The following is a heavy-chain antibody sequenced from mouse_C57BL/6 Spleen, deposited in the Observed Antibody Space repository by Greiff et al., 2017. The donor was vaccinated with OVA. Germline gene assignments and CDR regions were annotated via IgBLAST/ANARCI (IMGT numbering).Heavy chain of an antibody. D-gene: IGHD2-5*01. CDR1: GYAFSSSW. CDR3: ARGGAYYSNYAY. J-gene: IGHJ2*01. CDR2: IYPGDGDT. Sequence: QVQLQQSGPELVKPGASVKISCKASGYAFSSSWMNWVKQRPGKGLEWIGRIYPGDGDTNYNGKFKGTATLTADKSSSTAYMQLSSLTSEDSAVYFCARGGAYYSNYAYWGKGTTLTVSS. V-gene: IGHV1-82*01.